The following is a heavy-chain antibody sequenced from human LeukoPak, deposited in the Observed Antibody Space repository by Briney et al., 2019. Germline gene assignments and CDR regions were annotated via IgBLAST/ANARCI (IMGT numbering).Heavy chain of an antibody. J-gene: IGHJ4*02. CDR2: IYYSGST. CDR3: ARDGYGGPFNY. D-gene: IGHD4-23*01. V-gene: IGHV4-61*01. Sequence: SETLSLTCTVSGGSVSSGSYYWSWIRQPPGKGLEWIGYIYYSGSTNYNPSLKSRVTISVDTSKNQFSLKLSSVTAADTAVYYCARDGYGGPFNYWGQGTLVTVSS. CDR1: GGSVSSGSYY.